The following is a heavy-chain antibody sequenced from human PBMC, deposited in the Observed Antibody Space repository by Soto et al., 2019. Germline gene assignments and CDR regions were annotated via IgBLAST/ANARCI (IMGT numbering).Heavy chain of an antibody. D-gene: IGHD6-13*01. CDR2: ISWDDDR. Sequence: QITLKESGPTLVKPTQTLTLTCSVSGFSLISSGVGVGWIRQPPGKALEWLALISWDDDRRYSPSLKNRLTITKDTSKQQVVLTMTDMEPVDTATYFCAREDISWYYFDYWGQGTLVTVPS. CDR3: AREDISWYYFDY. CDR1: GFSLISSGVG. J-gene: IGHJ4*02. V-gene: IGHV2-5*02.